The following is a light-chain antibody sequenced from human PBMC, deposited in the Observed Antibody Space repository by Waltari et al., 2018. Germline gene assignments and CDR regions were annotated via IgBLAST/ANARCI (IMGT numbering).Light chain of an antibody. CDR2: DAT. V-gene: IGLV2-11*01. J-gene: IGLJ3*02. CDR3: CSYIGTHTNWV. Sequence: QSALTQPRPVSGSPGQSVTIPCTGISSEVGDFNFVFWYQQHPGEAPKLMIYDATNRLSGVPDRLSGSQSGDTASLTIAGLQAEDEANYYCCSYIGTHTNWVFGGGTKLTVL. CDR1: SSEVGDFNF.